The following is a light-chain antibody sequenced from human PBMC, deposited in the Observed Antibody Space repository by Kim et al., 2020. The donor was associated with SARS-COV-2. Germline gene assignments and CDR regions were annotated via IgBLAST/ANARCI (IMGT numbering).Light chain of an antibody. CDR1: QDMKNN. CDR2: APS. V-gene: IGKV1-16*02. Sequence: PSVGDRDTMTCRASQDMKNNLVWFQQKPGKAPRSLIYAPSSLQSGVPSKFSGSGSGTDFTLTISSLQPEDFATYYCQQYQSYPVTVGQGTRMEIK. CDR3: QQYQSYPVT. J-gene: IGKJ5*01.